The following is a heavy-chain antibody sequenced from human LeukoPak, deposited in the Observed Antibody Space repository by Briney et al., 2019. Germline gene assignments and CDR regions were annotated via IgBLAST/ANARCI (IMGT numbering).Heavy chain of an antibody. J-gene: IGHJ3*02. CDR2: IYPGDSDT. CDR3: ARLAGVVVVAATRDAFDI. V-gene: IGHV5-51*01. D-gene: IGHD2-15*01. Sequence: GESLKISCKGSGYSFTSYWIGWVRQMPGKGLEWMGIIYPGDSDTRYSPSFQGQVTISADKSISTAYLQWSSLKASDTAMYYCARLAGVVVVAATRDAFDIWGQGTMVTVSS. CDR1: GYSFTSYW.